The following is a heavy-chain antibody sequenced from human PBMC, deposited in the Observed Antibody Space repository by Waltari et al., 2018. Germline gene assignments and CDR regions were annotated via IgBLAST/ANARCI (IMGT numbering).Heavy chain of an antibody. D-gene: IGHD3-9*01. CDR2: VSLTADTT. CDR3: VHLYYDLLPGYSPS. V-gene: IGHV3-64D*06. J-gene: IGHJ5*02. Sequence: GKGPQSVSAVSLTADTTSYADSVRDRFIISSDGSKQTVYLQMNNVRDEDTAVYYCVHLYYDLLPGYSPSWRQGTLVTVSS.